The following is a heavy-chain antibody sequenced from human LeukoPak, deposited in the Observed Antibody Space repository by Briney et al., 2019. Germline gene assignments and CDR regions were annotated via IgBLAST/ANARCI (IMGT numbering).Heavy chain of an antibody. V-gene: IGHV3-15*01. CDR2: IKSKTDGGTT. J-gene: IGHJ4*02. Sequence: GGSLRLSCAASGFTFSNIWMSWVRQAPGKGLEWVGRIKSKTDGGTTDYAAPGKDRFTISRDDSKNTLYLQMNSLKIEDAAVYYCTTTTYSSTWSWGQGTLVTVSS. D-gene: IGHD6-13*01. CDR3: TTTTYSSTWS. CDR1: GFTFSNIW.